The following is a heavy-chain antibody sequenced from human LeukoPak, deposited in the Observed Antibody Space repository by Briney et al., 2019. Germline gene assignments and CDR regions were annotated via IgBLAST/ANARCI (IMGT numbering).Heavy chain of an antibody. CDR3: ARAVGGYYFDY. D-gene: IGHD2-2*01. CDR1: GFTVSSNY. CDR2: IYSGGTT. J-gene: IGHJ4*02. V-gene: IGHV3-53*01. Sequence: GGSLRLSCAASGFTVSSNYMSWVRQAPGKGLEWVSIIYSGGTTYYADSVEGRFTISRDNSKNTLYLQMNSLRAEDTAVYYCARAVGGYYFDYWGQGTLVTVS.